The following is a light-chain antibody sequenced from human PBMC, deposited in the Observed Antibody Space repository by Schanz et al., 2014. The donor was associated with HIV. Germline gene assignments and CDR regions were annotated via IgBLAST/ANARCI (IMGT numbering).Light chain of an antibody. CDR3: QQRSNWPLT. CDR2: DAS. J-gene: IGKJ4*01. CDR1: QSVSSSH. V-gene: IGKV3D-20*02. Sequence: EIVLTQSPATLSLSPGERATLSCGASQSVSSSHLAWYQQKPGQAPRLLIYDASNRATGIPARFSGSGSGTDFTLTISGLEPEDFAVYYCQQRSNWPLTFGGGTKVEIK.